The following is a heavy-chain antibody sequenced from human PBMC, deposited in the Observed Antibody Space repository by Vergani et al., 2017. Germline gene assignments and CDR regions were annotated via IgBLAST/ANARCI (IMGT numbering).Heavy chain of an antibody. J-gene: IGHJ4*02. CDR1: GFTFSSYA. D-gene: IGHD3-22*01. CDR3: ARDKDYDSSGPLGY. Sequence: EVQLLESGGGLVQPGGSLRLSCAASGFTFSSYAMSWVRQAPGKGLEWVSAISGSGGSTYYADSVKGRFTISRDNSKNTLYLQMNSLRAEDTAVYYCARDKDYDSSGPLGYWGQGTLVTVSS. CDR2: ISGSGGST. V-gene: IGHV3-23*01.